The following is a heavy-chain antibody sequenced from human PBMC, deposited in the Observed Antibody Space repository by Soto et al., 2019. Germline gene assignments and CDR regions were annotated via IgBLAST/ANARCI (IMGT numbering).Heavy chain of an antibody. J-gene: IGHJ1*01. CDR1: GFTFSDWN. V-gene: IGHV3-48*02. CDR2: ISASSGTI. Sequence: GGSLRLSCAASGFTFSDWNMNWVRQAPGKGLEWISYISASSGTIYYADSVRGRFTISRDNVKNSLFLQMSSLRDEDTAVYYCVKAGCWRCYGFQHWGQGTLVTVSS. CDR3: VKAGCWRCYGFQH. D-gene: IGHD2-2*03.